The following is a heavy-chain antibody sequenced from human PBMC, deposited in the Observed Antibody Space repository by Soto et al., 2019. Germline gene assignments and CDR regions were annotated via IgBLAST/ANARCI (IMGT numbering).Heavy chain of an antibody. J-gene: IGHJ4*02. CDR3: AKDRSGSYQDY. Sequence: GGSLRLSCVASGLTFCSYGMHGVRKAPGKGLEWVSVITYDGSNKSYADSVKGRFTISRDNSKNTLYLQMNSLRAEDTAVYYCAKDRSGSYQDYWGQGTLVTVSS. CDR1: GLTFCSYG. CDR2: ITYDGSNK. V-gene: IGHV3-30*18. D-gene: IGHD3-10*01.